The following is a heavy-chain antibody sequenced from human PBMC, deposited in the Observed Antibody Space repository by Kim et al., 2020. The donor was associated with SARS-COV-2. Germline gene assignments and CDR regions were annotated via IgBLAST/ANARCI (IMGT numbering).Heavy chain of an antibody. CDR3: AKRESITGTTIFDY. Sequence: DSVKGRFTISRDNSKNTLYLQMNSLRAEDTAVYYCAKRESITGTTIFDYWGQGTLVTVSS. J-gene: IGHJ4*02. D-gene: IGHD1-7*01. V-gene: IGHV3-23*01.